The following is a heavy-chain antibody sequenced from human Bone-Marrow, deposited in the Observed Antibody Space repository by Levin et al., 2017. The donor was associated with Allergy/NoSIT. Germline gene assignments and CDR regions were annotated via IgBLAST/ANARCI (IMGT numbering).Heavy chain of an antibody. CDR2: INPSGAYT. V-gene: IGHV1-46*02. Sequence: PGGSLRLSCKASGFTFNSYYFHWVRQAPGQGLEWVGLINPSGAYTRFAEKFQGRVTTTRDTSTSTVYMELSSLRADDTAVYYCARDFQEFSSWYSFDLWGQGTLVTVSS. CDR1: GFTFNSYY. D-gene: IGHD6-19*01. J-gene: IGHJ4*02. CDR3: ARDFQEFSSWYSFDL.